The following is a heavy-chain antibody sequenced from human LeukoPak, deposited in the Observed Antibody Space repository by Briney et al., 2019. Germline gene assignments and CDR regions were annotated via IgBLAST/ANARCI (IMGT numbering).Heavy chain of an antibody. CDR3: ARDQGLRTGLYWFDP. D-gene: IGHD1-14*01. CDR1: GYTFTGYY. J-gene: IGHJ5*02. Sequence: ASVKVSCKASGYTFTGYYMHWVRQAPGQGLEWMGWINPNSGGTNYAQKFQGRVTMTRDTSISTAYMELSRLRSDDTAVYYCARDQGLRTGLYWFDPWGQGTLVTVSS. CDR2: INPNSGGT. V-gene: IGHV1-2*02.